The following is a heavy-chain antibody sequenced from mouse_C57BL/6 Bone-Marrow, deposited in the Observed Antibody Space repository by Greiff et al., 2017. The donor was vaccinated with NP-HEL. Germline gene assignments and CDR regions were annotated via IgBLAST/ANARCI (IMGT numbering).Heavy chain of an antibody. D-gene: IGHD2-4*01. CDR2: ISDGGSYT. CDR3: ARDDCFAY. Sequence: EVQVVESGGGLVKPGGSLKLSCAASGFTFSSYAMSWVRQTPEKRLEWVATISDGGSYTYYPDNVKGRFTISRDNAKNNLYLQMSHLKSEDTAMYYCARDDCFAYWGQGTLVTVSA. V-gene: IGHV5-4*01. CDR1: GFTFSSYA. J-gene: IGHJ3*01.